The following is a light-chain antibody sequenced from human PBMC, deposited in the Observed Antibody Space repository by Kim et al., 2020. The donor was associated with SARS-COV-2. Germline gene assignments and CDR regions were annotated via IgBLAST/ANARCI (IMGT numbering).Light chain of an antibody. CDR1: QSISSW. J-gene: IGKJ2*01. V-gene: IGKV1-5*03. Sequence: ASVGDRVTITCRASQSISSWLAWYQQKPGKAPKLLIYKASSLESGVPSRFSGSGSGTEFSLTISSLQPDDFATYYCQQYNSYSPYTFGQGTKLEI. CDR3: QQYNSYSPYT. CDR2: KAS.